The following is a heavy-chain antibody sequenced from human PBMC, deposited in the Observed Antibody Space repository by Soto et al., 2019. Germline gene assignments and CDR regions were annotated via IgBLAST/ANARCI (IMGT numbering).Heavy chain of an antibody. Sequence: QVQLQESGPGLVEPAETLSLTCTVSGGSVNNHYWNWIRQSPGKGLEWIGFIYYSGTTKYNPSLMSRVSISLDTSKNQFLLNLRSMSAADTAVYYCAREMTTVHSNWFDPWRQGAPVTVSS. CDR3: AREMTTVHSNWFDP. D-gene: IGHD4-17*01. CDR1: GGSVNNHY. V-gene: IGHV4-59*02. J-gene: IGHJ5*02. CDR2: IYYSGTT.